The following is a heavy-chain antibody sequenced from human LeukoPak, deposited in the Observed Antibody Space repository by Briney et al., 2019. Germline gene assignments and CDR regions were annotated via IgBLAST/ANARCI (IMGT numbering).Heavy chain of an antibody. D-gene: IGHD1-26*01. CDR3: ARVPIVGYYFDY. CDR2: INPNSGGT. V-gene: IGHV1-2*02. J-gene: IGHJ4*02. CDR1: GYTFIGYY. Sequence: ASLKVSCEPPGYTFIGYYMHWVRPTPGQGLEWMGWINPNSGGTNYAQKFQGRVTMTRDTSISTAYMELSRLRSDDTAVYYCARVPIVGYYFDYWGQGTLVTVSS.